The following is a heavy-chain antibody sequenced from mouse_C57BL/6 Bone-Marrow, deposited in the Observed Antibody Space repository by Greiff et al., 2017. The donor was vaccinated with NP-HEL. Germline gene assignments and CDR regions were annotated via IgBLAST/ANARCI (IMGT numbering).Heavy chain of an antibody. CDR1: GFTFSSYA. CDR3: ARDDKDRFAY. J-gene: IGHJ3*01. D-gene: IGHD1-3*01. CDR2: ISDGGSYT. V-gene: IGHV5-4*01. Sequence: EVKLVESGGGLVKPGGSLKLSCAASGFTFSSYAMSWVRQTPEKRLEWVATISDGGSYTYYPDNVKGRFTISRDNAKNNLYLQMSHLKSEDTAMYYCARDDKDRFAYWGQGTLVTVSA.